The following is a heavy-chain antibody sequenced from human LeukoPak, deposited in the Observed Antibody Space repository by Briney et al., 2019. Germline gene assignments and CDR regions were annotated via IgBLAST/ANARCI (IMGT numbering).Heavy chain of an antibody. V-gene: IGHV4-34*01. CDR3: ARVSPGVLVGAIGY. CDR2: INHSGST. Sequence: SETLSLTCAVYGGSFSGYYWSWIRQPPGKGLEWIGEINHSGSTNYNPSLKSRVTISVDTSKNQFSLKLSSVTAADTAVYYCARVSPGVLVGAIGYWGQGTLVTVSS. CDR1: GGSFSGYY. D-gene: IGHD1-26*01. J-gene: IGHJ4*02.